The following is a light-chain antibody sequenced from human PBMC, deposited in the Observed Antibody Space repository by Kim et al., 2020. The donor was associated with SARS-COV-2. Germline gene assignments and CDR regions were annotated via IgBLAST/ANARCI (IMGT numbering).Light chain of an antibody. J-gene: IGKJ5*01. V-gene: IGKV1-17*01. CDR3: LQHNTYPIT. CDR1: QDIGND. Sequence: ASVGDRVTITCRASQDIGNDLGWYQQSPGRAPKRLIYGASSLQSGVPSRFSGSGSGTEFTLTISSLQAEDFATYFCLQHNTYPITFGQGTRLEIK. CDR2: GAS.